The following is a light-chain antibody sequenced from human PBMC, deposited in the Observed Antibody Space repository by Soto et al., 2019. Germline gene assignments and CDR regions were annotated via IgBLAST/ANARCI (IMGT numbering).Light chain of an antibody. V-gene: IGKV3-20*01. CDR2: GAS. Sequence: EIVWTQSPGTLCLSPGERATLSCGARQSVSNNYLAWYQQKPGQAPRLLIYGASNRATGIPDRFSCSGSGTDFPLTISRLEPEDFAVYYCQQYGSSRTFGQGTKVDIK. CDR1: QSVSNNY. CDR3: QQYGSSRT. J-gene: IGKJ1*01.